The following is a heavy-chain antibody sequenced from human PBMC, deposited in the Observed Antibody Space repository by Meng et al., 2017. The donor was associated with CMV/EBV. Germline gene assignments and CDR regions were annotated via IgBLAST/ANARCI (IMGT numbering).Heavy chain of an antibody. CDR1: GFTFSSYA. Sequence: GGSLRLSCAASGFTFSSYAMHWVRQAPGKGLEWVAVISYDGSNKYYADSVKGRFTISRGNSKNTLYLQMNSLRAEDTAVYYCAREYYDFWSGPPYYYYGMDVWGQGTTVTVSS. CDR2: ISYDGSNK. V-gene: IGHV3-30*04. CDR3: AREYYDFWSGPPYYYYGMDV. J-gene: IGHJ6*02. D-gene: IGHD3-3*01.